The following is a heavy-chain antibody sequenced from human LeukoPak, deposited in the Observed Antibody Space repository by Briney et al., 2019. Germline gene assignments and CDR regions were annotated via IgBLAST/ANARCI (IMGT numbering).Heavy chain of an antibody. CDR3: AKDRIHSGYDNIDY. D-gene: IGHD5-12*01. J-gene: IGHJ4*02. CDR2: ISYDGSNK. V-gene: IGHV3-30*18. CDR1: GFSFSSYG. Sequence: PGGSLRLSCAASGFSFSSYGMHWVRQAPGKGLEWVAVISYDGSNKYYADSVKGRFTISRDNSKNTLYLQMNSLRAEDTAVYYCAKDRIHSGYDNIDYWGQGTLVTVSS.